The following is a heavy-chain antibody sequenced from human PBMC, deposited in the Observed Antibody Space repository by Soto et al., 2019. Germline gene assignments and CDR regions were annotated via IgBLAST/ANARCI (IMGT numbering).Heavy chain of an antibody. CDR3: ASSLGYCSGGSCYSDYYYGMDV. CDR2: IIPIFGTA. D-gene: IGHD2-15*01. CDR1: GGTFSSYA. V-gene: IGHV1-69*13. Sequence: SVKVSCKASGGTFSSYAISWVRQAPGQGLEWMGGIIPIFGTANYAQKFQGRVTITADESTSTAYMELSSLRSEDKAVYYCASSLGYCSGGSCYSDYYYGMDVWGQGTTVTVSS. J-gene: IGHJ6*02.